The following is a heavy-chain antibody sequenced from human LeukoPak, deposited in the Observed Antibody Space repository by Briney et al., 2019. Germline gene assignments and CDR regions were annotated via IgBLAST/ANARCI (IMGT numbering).Heavy chain of an antibody. V-gene: IGHV3-48*03. CDR1: GFTFSSYE. CDR2: ISSVGDTI. Sequence: GGSLRLSCAASGFTFSSYEMNCVRQAPGKGLEWVSYISSVGDTIYYVDSVKGRFTISRDNAKNSLYLQMNSLRAEDTAVYYCAREGAVSGTLTLDTWGQGTLVTVSS. J-gene: IGHJ5*02. CDR3: AREGAVSGTLTLDT. D-gene: IGHD6-19*01.